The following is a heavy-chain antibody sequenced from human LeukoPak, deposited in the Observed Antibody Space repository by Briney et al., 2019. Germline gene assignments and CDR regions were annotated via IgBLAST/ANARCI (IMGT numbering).Heavy chain of an antibody. J-gene: IGHJ4*02. Sequence: GGSLRLSCAASGFTFSSYGMHWVRQAPGKGLEWVTFIRYDGSNKYYADSVKGRFTISRDNSKNTLYLQMNSLRAEDTAVYYCARALYYYDSSGYPILDYWGQGTLVTVSS. V-gene: IGHV3-30*02. CDR1: GFTFSSYG. D-gene: IGHD3-22*01. CDR2: IRYDGSNK. CDR3: ARALYYYDSSGYPILDY.